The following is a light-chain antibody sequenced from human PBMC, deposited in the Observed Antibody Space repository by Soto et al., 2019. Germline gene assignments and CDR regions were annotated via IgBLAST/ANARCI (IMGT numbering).Light chain of an antibody. Sequence: ETVLTQSPGTLSLSPGERATLSCRASQSVAGSNLAWYQQKPGQTPRLLIYGVSSRAPGIPDRFSGSGSGTGFTLTISGLEPEDSAVYYCQQYGDSQFTFGQGTRLEIK. V-gene: IGKV3-20*01. J-gene: IGKJ5*01. CDR1: QSVAGSN. CDR3: QQYGDSQFT. CDR2: GVS.